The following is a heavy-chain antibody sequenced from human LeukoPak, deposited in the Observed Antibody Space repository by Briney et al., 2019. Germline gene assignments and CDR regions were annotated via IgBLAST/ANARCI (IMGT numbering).Heavy chain of an antibody. CDR3: AREMRGRDTTRIYYFDY. D-gene: IGHD5-18*01. Sequence: GGSLRLSCAVSGFSVNNHYISWVRQAPGKGLEWVSVIYSGGSTYYADSVKGRFTISRDNSKNTLYLQMNSLRAEDTAVYYCAREMRGRDTTRIYYFDYWGQGTLVTVSS. J-gene: IGHJ4*02. V-gene: IGHV3-66*01. CDR2: IYSGGST. CDR1: GFSVNNHY.